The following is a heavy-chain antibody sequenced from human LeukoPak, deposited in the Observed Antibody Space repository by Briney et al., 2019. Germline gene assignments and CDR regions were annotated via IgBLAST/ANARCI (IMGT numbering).Heavy chain of an antibody. D-gene: IGHD2-21*01. J-gene: IGHJ5*02. V-gene: IGHV4-59*11. CDR2: IYYSGST. CDR3: ARDVDSRAWFDP. CDR1: GGSISSHY. Sequence: SETLSLTCTVSGGSISSHYWSLIRQPPGKGLEWLGYIYYSGSTNYNPSLKSRVTISVDTSKDQFSLKLSSVTAADTAVYYCARDVDSRAWFDPWGQGTLVTVSS.